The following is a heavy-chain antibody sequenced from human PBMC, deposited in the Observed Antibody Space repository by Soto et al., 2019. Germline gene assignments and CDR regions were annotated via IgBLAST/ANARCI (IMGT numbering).Heavy chain of an antibody. J-gene: IGHJ6*02. CDR1: GGSISSYY. Sequence: SETLSLTCTVSGGSISSYYWSWIRQPPGKGLEWIGYIYYSGSTNYNPSLKSRVTISVDTSKNQFSLKLSSVTAADTAVYYCARDELLLWFGEFYRNYYGMDVWGQGTTVTVSS. D-gene: IGHD3-10*01. CDR3: ARDELLLWFGEFYRNYYGMDV. V-gene: IGHV4-59*12. CDR2: IYYSGST.